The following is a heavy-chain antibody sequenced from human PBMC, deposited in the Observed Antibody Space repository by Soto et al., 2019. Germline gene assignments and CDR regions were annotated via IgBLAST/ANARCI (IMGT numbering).Heavy chain of an antibody. V-gene: IGHV4-30-4*01. Sequence: QVQLQESGPGLVKPSQTLSLTCTVSGDSISIGDYYWSWIRQPPGKGLEWIGYIYYRGNTYYNPSLKSRITISVDMSKNQVALKLSSVTAADTAVYYCARAVDSGSFPEAFDIWGQGTMVTDSS. D-gene: IGHD3-22*01. CDR2: IYYRGNT. CDR1: GDSISIGDYY. CDR3: ARAVDSGSFPEAFDI. J-gene: IGHJ3*02.